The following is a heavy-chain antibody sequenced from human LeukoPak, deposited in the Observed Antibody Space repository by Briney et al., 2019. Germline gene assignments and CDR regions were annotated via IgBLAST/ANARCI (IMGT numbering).Heavy chain of an antibody. CDR3: ARGGYCRGSSCPFQH. CDR1: GYTFIAYY. CDR2: INPNSGAT. Sequence: GASVKVSCKASGYTFIAYYMFWVRQAPGQGLEWMGWINPNSGATGHAQKFQGRVTMTRDTSISTSYMEVTGLRSDDTAVYFCARGGYCRGSSCPFQHWGQGTMVTVSS. D-gene: IGHD2-2*03. J-gene: IGHJ1*01. V-gene: IGHV1-2*02.